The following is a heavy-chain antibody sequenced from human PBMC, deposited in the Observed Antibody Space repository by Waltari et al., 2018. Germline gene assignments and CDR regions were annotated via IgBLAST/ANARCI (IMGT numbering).Heavy chain of an antibody. J-gene: IGHJ6*02. Sequence: EVQLVESGGGLIQPGGSLRLSCAASGFTVSSNYMSWVRQAPGKGLEWVSVMYSGGSTYYADSVKGRFTISRDNPKNTLYLQMNSLRAEDTAVYYCARDSKQLPGLHGMDVWGQGTTVTVSS. D-gene: IGHD6-13*01. CDR1: GFTVSSNY. CDR2: MYSGGST. CDR3: ARDSKQLPGLHGMDV. V-gene: IGHV3-53*01.